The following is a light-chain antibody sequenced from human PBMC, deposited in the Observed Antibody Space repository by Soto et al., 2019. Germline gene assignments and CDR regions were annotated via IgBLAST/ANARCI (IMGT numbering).Light chain of an antibody. CDR1: QCIIND. V-gene: IGKV1-17*01. J-gene: IGKJ5*01. CDR2: GAS. Sequence: IQMTQTPSSLSASVGDRVTITCRASQCIINDLGWYQQKPGKAPKRLIYGASSLQSGVPSRFSGSGSGTEFTLTISSLQPEDFATYFCLQHNSYPITFGQGTRLEI. CDR3: LQHNSYPIT.